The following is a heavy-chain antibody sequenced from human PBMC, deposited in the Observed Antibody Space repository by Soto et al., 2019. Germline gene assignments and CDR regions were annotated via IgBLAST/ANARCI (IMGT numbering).Heavy chain of an antibody. CDR3: ATYSGNYERYGVYYGMDV. CDR1: GFTFSNYA. D-gene: IGHD1-26*01. Sequence: GGSLRLSCAASGFTFSNYAISWVRQAPGKGLEWVSSISGSGGSTYYADSVKCRFTISRDNYKNTLYLQMNSLRAEDTAVYYCATYSGNYERYGVYYGMDVWGQGTTVTVSS. V-gene: IGHV3-23*01. CDR2: ISGSGGST. J-gene: IGHJ6*02.